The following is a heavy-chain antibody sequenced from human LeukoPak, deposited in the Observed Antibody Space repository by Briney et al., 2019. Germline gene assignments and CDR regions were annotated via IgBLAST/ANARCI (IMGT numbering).Heavy chain of an antibody. CDR2: ISSTSIYT. V-gene: IGHV3-11*05. CDR1: GFTFSVVY. J-gene: IGHJ4*02. CDR3: ARGGTAAAGPIDS. D-gene: IGHD6-13*01. Sequence: AGGSLRLSCATSGFTFSVVYMTWLRKAPGKGPEWVSYISSTSIYTKGADSLKGRFTISRDNAKNSLYLQLSSLRAEDTAVYYCARGGTAAAGPIDSWGQGTLVTVSS.